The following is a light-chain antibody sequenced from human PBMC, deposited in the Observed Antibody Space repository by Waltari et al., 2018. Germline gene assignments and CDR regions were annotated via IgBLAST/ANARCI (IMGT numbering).Light chain of an antibody. J-gene: IGKJ4*01. CDR1: HSIANY. Sequence: EIVLTQSPATLSLSPGERATLSCRASHSIANYLAGYQQRPGQAPRLLIYDTSNRATGIPARFSGSGYETDFTLTSSSLEPEDFGVYYCQQRSNWPLTFGGWNKVEIK. CDR3: QQRSNWPLT. V-gene: IGKV3-11*01. CDR2: DTS.